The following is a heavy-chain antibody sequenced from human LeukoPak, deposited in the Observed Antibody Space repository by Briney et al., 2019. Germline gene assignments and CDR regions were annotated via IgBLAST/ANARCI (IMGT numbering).Heavy chain of an antibody. V-gene: IGHV3-23*01. CDR1: GFTFSSYA. CDR3: ARRTNSWPNFDY. J-gene: IGHJ4*02. D-gene: IGHD6-13*01. CDR2: ISVSGTST. Sequence: PGGSLRLSCAASGFTFSSYAMSWVRQAPGKGLEWVSAISVSGTSTYYADAVKGRFTISRDNSKNTLYLQMNSLRAEDTAVYYCARRTNSWPNFDYWGQGTLVTVSS.